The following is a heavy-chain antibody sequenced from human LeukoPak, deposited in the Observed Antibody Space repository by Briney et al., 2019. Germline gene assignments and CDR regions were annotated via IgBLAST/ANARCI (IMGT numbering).Heavy chain of an antibody. Sequence: SETLSLTCNVSGGSITDYYWSWIRQPPGKGLEWIGYIYYKGSTNYNPSLRSRVTISADTSKNLFSLKLSSVTTADTAVYYCARTVNYYDTSGYLYYFDYWGQGTLVTVSS. V-gene: IGHV4-59*01. CDR2: IYYKGST. J-gene: IGHJ4*02. CDR3: ARTVNYYDTSGYLYYFDY. CDR1: GGSITDYY. D-gene: IGHD3-22*01.